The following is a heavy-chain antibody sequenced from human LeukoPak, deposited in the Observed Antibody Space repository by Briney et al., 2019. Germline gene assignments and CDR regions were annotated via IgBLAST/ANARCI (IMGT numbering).Heavy chain of an antibody. CDR3: AKAGDGYYYDSRGYYFDF. D-gene: IGHD3-22*01. Sequence: PGGSLRLSCAASGFTFSSYAMSWVRQAPGKGLEWVSAVSSSGDTTYYADSVKGRFTISRDNSKNTTFLQMNSLRAVDTAVYFCAKAGDGYYYDSRGYYFDFWGQGTLVTVSS. CDR1: GFTFSSYA. CDR2: VSSSGDTT. J-gene: IGHJ4*02. V-gene: IGHV3-23*01.